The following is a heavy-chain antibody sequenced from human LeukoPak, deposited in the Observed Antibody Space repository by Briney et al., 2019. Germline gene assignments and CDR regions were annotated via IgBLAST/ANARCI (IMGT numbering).Heavy chain of an antibody. CDR3: ARGFYYGSGSYYNGDY. Sequence: GGSLRLSCAASGFTFDDYGMSWVRQAPGKGLEWVSGINWNGGSTGYADSVKGRFTISRDNAKNSLYLQMNSLRAEDTAVYYCARGFYYGSGSYYNGDYWGQGTLVTVSS. CDR2: INWNGGST. CDR1: GFTFDDYG. D-gene: IGHD3-10*01. J-gene: IGHJ4*02. V-gene: IGHV3-20*04.